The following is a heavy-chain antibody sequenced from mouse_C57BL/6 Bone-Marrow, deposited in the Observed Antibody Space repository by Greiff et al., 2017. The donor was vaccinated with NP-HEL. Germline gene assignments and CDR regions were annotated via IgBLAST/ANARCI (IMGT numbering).Heavy chain of an antibody. CDR1: GFTFSSYA. J-gene: IGHJ3*01. D-gene: IGHD1-1*01. CDR3: ARAPYSYGSSHFAY. CDR2: ISDGGSYT. V-gene: IGHV5-4*03. Sequence: EVKLVESGGGLVKPGGSLKLSCAASGFTFSSYAMSWVRQTPEKRLEWVATISDGGSYTYYPDNVKGRFTISRDNAKNNLYLQMSHLKSEDTAMYYCARAPYSYGSSHFAYWGQGTLVTVSA.